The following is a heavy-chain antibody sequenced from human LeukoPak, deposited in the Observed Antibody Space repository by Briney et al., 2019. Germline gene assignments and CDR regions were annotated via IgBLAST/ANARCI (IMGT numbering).Heavy chain of an antibody. D-gene: IGHD2-15*01. CDR1: GFTFSDYY. CDR2: INWNGGST. CDR3: ARVDPGYCSGGSCYKGGQYYFDY. J-gene: IGHJ4*02. Sequence: GGSLRLSCAASGFTFSDYYMSWIRQAPGKGLEWVSGINWNGGSTGYADFVKGRFTISRDNAKNSLYLQMNSLRAEDTALYYCARVDPGYCSGGSCYKGGQYYFDYWGQGTLVTVSS. V-gene: IGHV3-20*04.